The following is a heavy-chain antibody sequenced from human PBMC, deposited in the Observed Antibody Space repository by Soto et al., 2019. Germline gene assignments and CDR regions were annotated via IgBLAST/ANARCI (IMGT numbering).Heavy chain of an antibody. CDR3: ARKRLYFVWPTDY. Sequence: QVQLVESGGGVVQPGRSLRLSCAASGFTFSSYAMHWVRQAPGKGLEWVAVISYDGSNKYYADSMKGRFTISRDNSKNTLYLQMNSLRAEDTAVYYCARKRLYFVWPTDYWGQGTLVTVSS. D-gene: IGHD3-9*01. J-gene: IGHJ4*02. CDR1: GFTFSSYA. V-gene: IGHV3-30-3*01. CDR2: ISYDGSNK.